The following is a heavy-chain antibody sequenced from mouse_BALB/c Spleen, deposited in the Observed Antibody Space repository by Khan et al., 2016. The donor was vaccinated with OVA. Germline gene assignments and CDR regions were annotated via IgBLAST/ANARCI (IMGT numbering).Heavy chain of an antibody. CDR3: ARGRAY. V-gene: IGHV3-2*02. CDR2: LNYSGST. CDR1: GYSITSDYA. Sequence: EVQLQESGPGLVKPSQSLSLTCTVTGYSITSDYAWNWIRQFPGNKLEWMGYLNYSGSTSYPPSLKSRISITRDTSKNRFFLQLNSVTTEDTATYYCARGRAYWGQGTLVTVSA. D-gene: IGHD3-3*01. J-gene: IGHJ3*01.